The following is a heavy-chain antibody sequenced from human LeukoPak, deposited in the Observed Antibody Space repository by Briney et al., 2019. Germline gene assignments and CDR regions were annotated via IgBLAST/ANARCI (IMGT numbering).Heavy chain of an antibody. J-gene: IGHJ4*02. CDR2: INHSGST. V-gene: IGHV4-34*01. CDR1: GGSFSGYY. CDR3: ARGLDDSWTGENY. D-gene: IGHD3-3*01. Sequence: SETLSLTCAVYGGSFSGYYWSWIRQPPGKGLEWIGEINHSGSTNYNPSLKSRVTISLDTSKSQFSLKVRYVTAADTAVYYCARGLDDSWTGENYWGQGTLVTVSS.